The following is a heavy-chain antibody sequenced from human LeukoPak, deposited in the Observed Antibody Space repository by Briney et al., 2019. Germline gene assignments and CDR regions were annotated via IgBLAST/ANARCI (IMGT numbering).Heavy chain of an antibody. V-gene: IGHV1-2*02. Sequence: GASVTLSCKASGYTFTGYYMHWGGQAPGPRREWLGWINPNSGGTNYAQKFQGRVTMTRDTSISTAYMELSRLRSDDTAVYYCARDVVRGVRSFDYWGQGTLVTVSS. D-gene: IGHD3-10*01. CDR1: GYTFTGYY. CDR2: INPNSGGT. J-gene: IGHJ4*02. CDR3: ARDVVRGVRSFDY.